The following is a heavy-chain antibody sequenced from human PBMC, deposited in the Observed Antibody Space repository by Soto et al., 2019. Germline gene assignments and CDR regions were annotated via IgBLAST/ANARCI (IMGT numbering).Heavy chain of an antibody. CDR2: IIPILGIA. J-gene: IGHJ4*02. V-gene: IGHV1-69*02. D-gene: IGHD1-26*01. CDR3: ARALTVGATVDY. CDR1: GGTFSSYT. Sequence: QVQLVQSGAEVKKPGSSVKVSCKASGGTFSSYTISWVRQAPGQGLEWMGRIIPILGIAKYAQKFQGRVTITADKSTSTAYTELSSLRSEDTAVYYCARALTVGATVDYWGQGTLVTVSS.